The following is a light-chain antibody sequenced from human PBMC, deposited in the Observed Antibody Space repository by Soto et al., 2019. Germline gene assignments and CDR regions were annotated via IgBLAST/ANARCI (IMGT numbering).Light chain of an antibody. CDR3: QSYDSSLSALYV. Sequence: QSVLTQPPSVSGAPGQRVTISCTGSSSNIGAGYDVHWYQQLPGTAPKLLIYGSSNRPSGVPDQFSGSKSGTSASLAITGLQAEDEADYYCQSYDSSLSALYVFGTGTKVTVL. CDR1: SSNIGAGYD. CDR2: GSS. V-gene: IGLV1-40*01. J-gene: IGLJ1*01.